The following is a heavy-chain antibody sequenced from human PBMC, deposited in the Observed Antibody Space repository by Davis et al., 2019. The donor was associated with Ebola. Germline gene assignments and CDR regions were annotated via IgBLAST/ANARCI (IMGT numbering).Heavy chain of an antibody. CDR3: NGGDYYYGMDV. J-gene: IGHJ6*02. CDR2: ISYDGSNK. V-gene: IGHV3-30*03. Sequence: GGSLRLSCAASGFTFSSYGMHWVRQAPGKGLEWVAVISYDGSNKYYADSVKGRFTISRDNSKNTLYLQMNSLRAEDTAVYYCNGGDYYYGMDVWGQGTKVTVSS. D-gene: IGHD4-17*01. CDR1: GFTFSSYG.